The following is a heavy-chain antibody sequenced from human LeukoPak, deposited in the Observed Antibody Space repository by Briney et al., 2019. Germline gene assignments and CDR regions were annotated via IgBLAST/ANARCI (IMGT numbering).Heavy chain of an antibody. CDR1: GFTFSSYS. Sequence: PGGSLRLSCAASGFTFSSYSMNWVRQAPGKGLEWVSYVSSSSSTIYYADSVKGRFTISRDNAKNSLYLQMNSLRAEDTAVYYCAGAHIVVVTASNWFDPWGQGTLVTVSS. D-gene: IGHD2-21*02. CDR3: AGAHIVVVTASNWFDP. J-gene: IGHJ5*02. V-gene: IGHV3-48*01. CDR2: VSSSSSTI.